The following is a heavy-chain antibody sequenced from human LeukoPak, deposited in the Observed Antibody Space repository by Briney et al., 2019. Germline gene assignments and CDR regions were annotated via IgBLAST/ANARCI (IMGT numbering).Heavy chain of an antibody. Sequence: SETLSLTCSVSGDSISIGPYYWSWIRQPAGKALEWIGYIYTGGDTKYSPSLRSRVTISIDKSKNEFSLRLTSVTAADTAVYFCAGDADCNGGICFGTSWFDPWGQGTQVTVSP. CDR2: IYTGGDT. J-gene: IGHJ5*02. V-gene: IGHV4-61*09. D-gene: IGHD2-21*01. CDR1: GDSISIGPYY. CDR3: AGDADCNGGICFGTSWFDP.